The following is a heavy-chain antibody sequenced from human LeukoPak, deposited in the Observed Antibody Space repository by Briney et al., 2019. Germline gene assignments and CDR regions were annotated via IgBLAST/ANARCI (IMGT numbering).Heavy chain of an antibody. CDR2: INSDGSST. CDR3: ARDWSSLAVAGTWYYFDY. CDR1: GFTFSSYW. J-gene: IGHJ4*02. V-gene: IGHV3-74*01. D-gene: IGHD6-19*01. Sequence: PGGSLRLSCAASGFTFSSYWMHWVRQAPGKGLVWVSRINSDGSSTSYADSVKGRFTISRDNAKNTLYLQMNSLGAEDTAVYYCARDWSSLAVAGTWYYFDYWGQGTLVTVSS.